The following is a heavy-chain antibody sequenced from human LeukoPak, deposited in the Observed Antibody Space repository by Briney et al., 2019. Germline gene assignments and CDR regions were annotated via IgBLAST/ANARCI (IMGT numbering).Heavy chain of an antibody. V-gene: IGHV1-18*01. CDR1: GYTFTSYG. J-gene: IGHJ5*02. CDR3: ERLAVAVAGTFWFDP. CDR2: ISAYNGNT. D-gene: IGHD6-19*01. Sequence: ALVKVSCKASGYTFTSYGISWVRQAPGQGLEWMGWISAYNGNTNYAQKLQGRVTMTTDTSTSTAYMELRSMRSDDAAVYYCERLAVAVAGTFWFDPWGQGTLVTVSS.